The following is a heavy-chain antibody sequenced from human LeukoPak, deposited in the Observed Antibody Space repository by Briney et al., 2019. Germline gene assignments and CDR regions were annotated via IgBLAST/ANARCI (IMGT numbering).Heavy chain of an antibody. J-gene: IGHJ4*02. D-gene: IGHD1-1*01. Sequence: SETLSLTCTVSGGSISSSSYYWGWIRQPPGKGLEWIGTMYYSGSSYYNPSLKSRVTISVDTSKNQFSLKLSSVTAADTAVYYCARKGTAGSYPDWGQGTLVTVSS. CDR1: GGSISSSSYY. CDR3: ARKGTAGSYPD. V-gene: IGHV4-39*07. CDR2: MYYSGSS.